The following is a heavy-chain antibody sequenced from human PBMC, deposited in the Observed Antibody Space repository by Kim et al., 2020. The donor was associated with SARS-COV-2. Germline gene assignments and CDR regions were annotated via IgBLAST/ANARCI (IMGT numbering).Heavy chain of an antibody. V-gene: IGHV3-66*01. CDR3: ATNLAAAGVV. CDR2: IYSGDKT. D-gene: IGHD6-13*01. CDR1: GFTVSSNY. Sequence: GGSLRLSCAASGFTVSSNYMSWLRQAPGKGLEWLSVIYSGDKTYYVESVKGRLTISRDNSKNTLYLQMSSLRVEDTAVYYCATNLAAAGVVWGQGTLAT. J-gene: IGHJ4*02.